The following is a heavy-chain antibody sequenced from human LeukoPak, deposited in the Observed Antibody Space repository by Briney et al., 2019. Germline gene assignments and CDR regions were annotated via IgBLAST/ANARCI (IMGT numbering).Heavy chain of an antibody. D-gene: IGHD1-26*01. CDR2: ISYSGST. Sequence: SETLSLTCTVSGASLSTYYWSWIRQPPGKGLEWIGYISYSGSTNYNSLKSRVTISVDTSKNQFSLNLSSVTAADTAIYYCARATVGGLAYWGQGTLVTVSS. CDR1: GASLSTYY. CDR3: ARATVGGLAY. V-gene: IGHV4-59*01. J-gene: IGHJ4*02.